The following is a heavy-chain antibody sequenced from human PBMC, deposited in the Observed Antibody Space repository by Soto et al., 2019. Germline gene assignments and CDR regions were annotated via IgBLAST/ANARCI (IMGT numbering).Heavy chain of an antibody. CDR3: ARDAHGDYGPDYYYGMDV. J-gene: IGHJ6*02. V-gene: IGHV1-69*01. CDR1: GGTFSNYA. Sequence: QVQLVQSGAEVKKPGSSVKVSCKASGGTFSNYAISWVRQAPGQGLEWMGGIIPIFGTANYAQKFQGRVTITADESTSTAYMELSSLRSEDTAVYYCARDAHGDYGPDYYYGMDVWGQGTTVTVSS. CDR2: IIPIFGTA. D-gene: IGHD4-17*01.